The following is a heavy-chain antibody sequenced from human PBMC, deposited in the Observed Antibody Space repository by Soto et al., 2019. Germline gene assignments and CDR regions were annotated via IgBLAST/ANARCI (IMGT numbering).Heavy chain of an antibody. CDR2: ISTYNGNT. D-gene: IGHD4-17*01. Sequence: QVQLVQAGAEVKKPGASVKVSCKASGYTFTTYGISWVRQAPGQGLEWMGWISTYNGNTNYAQNLRGRVTMTTDTSTSTAYMELRSLRSDDTAVYYCARGDYGDFVGYDAFDIWGQGTMVTLSS. V-gene: IGHV1-18*01. CDR3: ARGDYGDFVGYDAFDI. CDR1: GYTFTTYG. J-gene: IGHJ3*02.